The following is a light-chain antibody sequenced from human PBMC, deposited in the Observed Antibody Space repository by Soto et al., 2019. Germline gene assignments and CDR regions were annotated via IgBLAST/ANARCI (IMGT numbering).Light chain of an antibody. CDR3: QQYDNYPLT. V-gene: IGKV1-5*01. CDR1: QSVSSW. CDR2: DAS. Sequence: DIQMSQSPSTLSASVGDRVTITCRASQSVSSWLAWYQQKPGRAPKFLIYDASSLESGVPSRFSGSGSGTEFTLTISNLQPDDFATYYCQQYDNYPLTFGGGTKVDI. J-gene: IGKJ4*01.